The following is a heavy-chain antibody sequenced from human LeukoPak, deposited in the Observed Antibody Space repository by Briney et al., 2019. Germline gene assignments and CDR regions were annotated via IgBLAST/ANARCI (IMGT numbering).Heavy chain of an antibody. CDR3: ASQSSGGFFEDY. CDR2: IKQDGSEK. CDR1: GFSFSSYW. J-gene: IGHJ4*02. V-gene: IGHV3-7*01. Sequence: GGSLRLSCAASGFSFSSYWMSWVRQAPGKGLECVANIKQDGSEKYYIDSVKGRFTISRDNAKKSLYLQMNSLRAEDTAVYYCASQSSGGFFEDYWDQGTLVTVSS. D-gene: IGHD3-3*01.